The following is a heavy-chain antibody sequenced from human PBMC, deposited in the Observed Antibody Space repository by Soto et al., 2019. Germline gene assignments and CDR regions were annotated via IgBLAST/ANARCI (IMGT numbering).Heavy chain of an antibody. D-gene: IGHD3-16*01. CDR1: GGSISSGDYY. Sequence: PSETLSLTCTVSGGSISSGDYYWSWIRQPPGKGLEWIGYIYYSGSTYYNPSLKSRVTISVDTSKNQFSLKLSSVTAADTAVYYCARVWEQWTVDYWGQGTLVTVSS. CDR3: ARVWEQWTVDY. J-gene: IGHJ4*02. V-gene: IGHV4-30-4*01. CDR2: IYYSGST.